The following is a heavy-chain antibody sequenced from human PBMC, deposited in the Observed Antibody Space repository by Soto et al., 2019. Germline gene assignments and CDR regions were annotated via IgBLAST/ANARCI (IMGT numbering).Heavy chain of an antibody. J-gene: IGHJ5*02. CDR1: GYTFTSYG. CDR2: ISAYNGNT. V-gene: IGHV1-18*04. D-gene: IGHD6-19*01. Sequence: GASVKVSYKASGYTFTSYGISWVRQAPGQGLEWMGWISAYNGNTNYAQKLQGRVTMTTDTSTSTAYMELRSLRSDDTAVYYCARDLYSSGWYGWFDPWGQGTLVTVSS. CDR3: ARDLYSSGWYGWFDP.